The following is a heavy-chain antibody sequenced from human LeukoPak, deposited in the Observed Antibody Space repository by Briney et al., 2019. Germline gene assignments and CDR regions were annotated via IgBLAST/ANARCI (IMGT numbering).Heavy chain of an antibody. CDR2: INHSGST. J-gene: IGHJ4*02. D-gene: IGHD3-10*01. CDR1: GGSISSSSYY. CDR3: AVRMVRGVMRSGFDY. V-gene: IGHV4-39*07. Sequence: SETLSLTCTVSGGSISSSSYYWSWIRQPPGKGLEWIGEINHSGSTNYNPSLKSRVTISVDTSKNQFSLKLSSVTAADTAVYYCAVRMVRGVMRSGFDYWGQGTLVTVSS.